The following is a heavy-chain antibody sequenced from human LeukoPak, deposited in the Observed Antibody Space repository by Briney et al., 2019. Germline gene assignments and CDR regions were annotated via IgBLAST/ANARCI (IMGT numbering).Heavy chain of an antibody. CDR2: INHSGGI. CDR1: GGSFGGFY. Sequence: SETLSLTCAAYGGSFGGFYWTWIRQSLDKGLEWIGEINHSGGINYNPSLKSRATISLDTSKNQFSLKLSSVTATDTALYYCASDSRSSISYYWGQGTLVTVSS. CDR3: ASDSRSSISYY. J-gene: IGHJ4*02. D-gene: IGHD2-2*01. V-gene: IGHV4-34*01.